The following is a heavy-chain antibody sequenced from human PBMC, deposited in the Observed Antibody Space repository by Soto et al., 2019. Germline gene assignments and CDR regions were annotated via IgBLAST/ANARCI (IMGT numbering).Heavy chain of an antibody. CDR3: AREPCSGGSCYSRYYGMDV. Sequence: GGSLRLSCAVSGSTFSNDWMHWVRQAPGKGLVWVSHINSDGSSTNYADSVKGRFTISRDNAKNSLYLQMNSLRAEDTAVYYCAREPCSGGSCYSRYYGMDVWGQGTTVTVSS. D-gene: IGHD2-15*01. J-gene: IGHJ6*02. CDR2: INSDGSST. CDR1: GSTFSNDW. V-gene: IGHV3-74*01.